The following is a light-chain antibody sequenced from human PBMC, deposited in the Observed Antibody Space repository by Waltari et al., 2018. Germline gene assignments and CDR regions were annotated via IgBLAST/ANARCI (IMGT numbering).Light chain of an antibody. CDR3: SAYTKSTTRYWV. J-gene: IGLJ3*02. V-gene: IGLV1-47*01. CDR1: SSDIGSNY. Sequence: QSVLTQAPSASGTPGQRVTLSCSGSSSDIGSNYVYWYQQLPGTAPRLLIYKSSQRPSGVPDRFSGSKSGTSASLAISGLQAEDEANYFCSAYTKSTTRYWVFGGGTKVTVL. CDR2: KSS.